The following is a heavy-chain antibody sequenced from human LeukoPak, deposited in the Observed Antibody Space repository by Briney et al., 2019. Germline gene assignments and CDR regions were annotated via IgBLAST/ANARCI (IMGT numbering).Heavy chain of an antibody. V-gene: IGHV4-59*01. CDR1: GGSISSYY. Sequence: PSETLSLTCTVSGGSISSYYWSWIRQPPGKGLEWIGYIYYSGSTNYNPSLKSRVTISVDTSKNQFSLKLSSVTAADTAVYYCASGSGWYQAFDIWGQGTMVTVSS. CDR3: ASGSGWYQAFDI. D-gene: IGHD6-19*01. CDR2: IYYSGST. J-gene: IGHJ3*02.